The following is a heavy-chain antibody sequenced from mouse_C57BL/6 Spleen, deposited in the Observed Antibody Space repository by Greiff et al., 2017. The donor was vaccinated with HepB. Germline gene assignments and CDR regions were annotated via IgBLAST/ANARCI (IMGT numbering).Heavy chain of an antibody. J-gene: IGHJ3*01. CDR2: INPNNGGT. Sequence: VQLQQSGPELVKPGASVKIPCKASGYTFTDYNMDWVKQSHGKSLEWIGDINPNNGGTIYNQKFKGKATLTVDKSSSTAYMELRSLTSEDTAVYYCAREAGLYSTAWFAYWGQGTLVTVSA. D-gene: IGHD2-5*01. CDR3: AREAGLYSTAWFAY. V-gene: IGHV1-18*01. CDR1: GYTFTDYN.